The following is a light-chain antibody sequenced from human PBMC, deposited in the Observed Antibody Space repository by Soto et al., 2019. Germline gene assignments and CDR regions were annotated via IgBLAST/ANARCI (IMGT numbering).Light chain of an antibody. V-gene: IGKV1-39*01. Sequence: DIQMTQSPSSLSASVGDGVTITCRASQSIGKYLSWFQQTPGNAPKLLIYAASGLQSGVPSRFSGSGSGTDFTLTINSLQREDFATYYCQQTYNTPLTFGGGTKVDIK. CDR3: QQTYNTPLT. J-gene: IGKJ4*01. CDR1: QSIGKY. CDR2: AAS.